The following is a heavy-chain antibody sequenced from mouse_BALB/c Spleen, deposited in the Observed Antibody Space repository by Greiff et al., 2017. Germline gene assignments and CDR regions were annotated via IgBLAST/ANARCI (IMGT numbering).Heavy chain of an antibody. CDR1: GFSLTSYG. V-gene: IGHV2-9*02. Sequence: QVQLQQSGPGLVAPSQSLSITCTVSGFSLTSYGVHWVRQPPGKGLEWLGVIWAGGSTNYNSALMSRLSISKDNSKSQVFLKMNSLQTDDTAMYYCARDGYYGNLYAMDYWGQGTSVTVSS. CDR3: ARDGYYGNLYAMDY. D-gene: IGHD2-1*01. J-gene: IGHJ4*01. CDR2: IWAGGST.